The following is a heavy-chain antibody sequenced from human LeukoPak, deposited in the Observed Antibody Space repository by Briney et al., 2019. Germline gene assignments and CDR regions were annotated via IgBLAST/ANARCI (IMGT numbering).Heavy chain of an antibody. Sequence: SETLSLTCTVSGDSISSSSYYWGWIRQPPGKGLEWIGEINHSGSTNYNPSLKSRVTISVDTSKNQFSLKLSSVTAADTAVYYCARRGYGDYEGYWGQGTLVTVSS. CDR2: INHSGST. CDR3: ARRGYGDYEGY. V-gene: IGHV4-39*07. D-gene: IGHD4-17*01. CDR1: GDSISSSSYY. J-gene: IGHJ4*02.